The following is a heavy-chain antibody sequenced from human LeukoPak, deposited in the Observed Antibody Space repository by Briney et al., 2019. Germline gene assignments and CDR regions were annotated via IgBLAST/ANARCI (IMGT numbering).Heavy chain of an antibody. V-gene: IGHV3-23*01. CDR3: ARPKTGSTSSRTLDY. Sequence: GGSLRLSCAASGFTFSSYTMIWLRQAPGKGLEWVSSISGSGGSTYYADSVKGRFTISRDTSQNTLYLQMNSLRAEDMAIYYCARPKTGSTSSRTLDYWGQGTLVTVSS. CDR1: GFTFSSYT. J-gene: IGHJ4*02. D-gene: IGHD2-2*01. CDR2: ISGSGGST.